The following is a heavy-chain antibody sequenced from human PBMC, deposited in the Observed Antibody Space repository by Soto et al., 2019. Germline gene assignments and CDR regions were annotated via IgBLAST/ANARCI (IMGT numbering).Heavy chain of an antibody. CDR2: ISGSGDST. D-gene: IGHD3-10*01. V-gene: IGHV3-23*01. Sequence: GGSLRLSCAASGFTFSSYAMSWVRQAPGKGLEWVSGISGSGDSTYYADSVKGRFTISRDNAKNAIFLQMTSLRVDDTAVYFCARGDRGGFDLWGQGTMVTVSS. CDR3: ARGDRGGFDL. CDR1: GFTFSSYA. J-gene: IGHJ3*01.